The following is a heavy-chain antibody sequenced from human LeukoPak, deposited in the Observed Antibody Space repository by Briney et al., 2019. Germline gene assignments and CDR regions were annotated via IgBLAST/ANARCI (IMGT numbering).Heavy chain of an antibody. J-gene: IGHJ6*02. Sequence: TGGSLRLSCAASGFTVSSNYMSRVRQAPGKGLEWVSVIYSGGSTYYADSVKGRFTISRHNSKNTLYLQMNSLRAEDTAVYYCARELGYCSSTSCYRPRAGYYYYGMDVWGQGTTVTVSS. V-gene: IGHV3-53*04. D-gene: IGHD2-2*02. CDR2: IYSGGST. CDR1: GFTVSSNY. CDR3: ARELGYCSSTSCYRPRAGYYYYGMDV.